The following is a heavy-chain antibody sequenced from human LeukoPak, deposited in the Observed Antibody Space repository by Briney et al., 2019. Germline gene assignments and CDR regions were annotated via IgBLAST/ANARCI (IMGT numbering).Heavy chain of an antibody. CDR3: AKEPNSYGYGPSGY. D-gene: IGHD5-18*01. CDR1: GFTFSSYS. CDR2: ISSSSSTI. J-gene: IGHJ4*02. V-gene: IGHV3-48*04. Sequence: GGSLRLSCAASGFTFSSYSMNWVRQAPGKGLEWVSYISSSSSTIYYADSVKGRFTISRDNAKNSLYLQMNSLRAEDTAVYYCAKEPNSYGYGPSGYWGQGTLVTVSS.